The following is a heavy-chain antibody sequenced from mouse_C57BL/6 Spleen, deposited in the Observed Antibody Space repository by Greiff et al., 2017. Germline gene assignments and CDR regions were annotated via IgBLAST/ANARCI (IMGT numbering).Heavy chain of an antibody. Sequence: VKLVESGPGLVQPSQSLSITCTVSGFSLTSYGVHWVRQSLGKGLEWLGVIWRGGSTDYNAAFMSRLSITKDNSKSQVFFKMNSLQADDTAIYYCAKTNGSSYLGYYYAMDYWGQGTSVTVSS. V-gene: IGHV2-5*01. CDR2: IWRGGST. J-gene: IGHJ4*01. CDR3: AKTNGSSYLGYYYAMDY. CDR1: GFSLTSYG. D-gene: IGHD1-1*01.